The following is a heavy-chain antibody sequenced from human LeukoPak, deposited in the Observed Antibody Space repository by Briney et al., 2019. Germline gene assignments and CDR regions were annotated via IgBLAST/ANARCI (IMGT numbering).Heavy chain of an antibody. Sequence: PSETLSLTCTVSGDSISSYHWCWIRQPPGKGLEWIGCIYYSGNTNYNPSLKSRVTISADTSKNQFSLKLSSVTPADTAVYYCARGRYSVYDPFDYWGQGTLVTVSS. D-gene: IGHD5/OR15-5a*01. CDR3: ARGRYSVYDPFDY. V-gene: IGHV4-59*01. CDR1: GDSISSYH. CDR2: IYYSGNT. J-gene: IGHJ4*02.